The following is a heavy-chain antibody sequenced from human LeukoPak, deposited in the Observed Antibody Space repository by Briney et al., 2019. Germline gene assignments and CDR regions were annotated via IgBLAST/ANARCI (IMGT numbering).Heavy chain of an antibody. CDR1: GGSITSYY. Sequence: PSETLSLTCTVSGGSITSYYWSWIRQHPGKGQGWIGHIFYSGSTKYNPSLKSRVTISVDTSKNQFSLKLSSVTAADTAVYYCARRSSSLFYFDYWGQGTLVTVSS. V-gene: IGHV4-59*08. CDR3: ARRSSSLFYFDY. CDR2: IFYSGST. J-gene: IGHJ4*02. D-gene: IGHD6-19*01.